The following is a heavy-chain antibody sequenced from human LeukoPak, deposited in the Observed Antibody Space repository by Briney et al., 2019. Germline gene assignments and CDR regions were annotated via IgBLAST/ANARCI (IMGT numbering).Heavy chain of an antibody. CDR1: GGSISSSSYY. CDR2: IYYSGST. D-gene: IGHD1-26*01. CDR3: ASQGSGSYWGVFDY. Sequence: SSETLSLTCTVSGGSISSSSYYWGWIRQPPGKGLEWIGSIYYSGSTYYNPSLKSRVTISVDTSKNQFSLKLSSVTAADMAVYYCASQGSGSYWGVFDYWGQGTLVTVSS. J-gene: IGHJ4*02. V-gene: IGHV4-39*01.